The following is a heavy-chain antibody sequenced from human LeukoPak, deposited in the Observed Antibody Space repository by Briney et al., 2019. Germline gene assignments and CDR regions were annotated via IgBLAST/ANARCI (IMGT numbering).Heavy chain of an antibody. CDR1: GFTFSSYA. D-gene: IGHD1-1*01. Sequence: GGSLRLSCAASGFTFSSYAMPWVRQAPGKGLEYVSAISSNGGSTYYANSVKGRFTISRDNSKNTLYLQMGSLRAEDMAVYYCARDGRSHGMDVWGQGTTVTVSS. J-gene: IGHJ6*02. CDR3: ARDGRSHGMDV. CDR2: ISSNGGST. V-gene: IGHV3-64*01.